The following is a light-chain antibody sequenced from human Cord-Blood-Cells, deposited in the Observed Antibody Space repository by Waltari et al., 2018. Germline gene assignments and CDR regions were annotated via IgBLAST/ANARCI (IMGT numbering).Light chain of an antibody. V-gene: IGLV2-14*01. CDR2: EGS. J-gene: IGLJ1*01. CDR1: SRDVGGYNY. CDR3: SSYTSSSTLV. Sequence: QSALTQPASVSGSPGQSITISCTGTSRDVGGYNYVSWYPQHPGKAPKLMIYEGSNRPSGVSKRFSGSKAGNTASLTISGPQAEDEADNYCSSYTSSSTLVFGTGTKVTVL.